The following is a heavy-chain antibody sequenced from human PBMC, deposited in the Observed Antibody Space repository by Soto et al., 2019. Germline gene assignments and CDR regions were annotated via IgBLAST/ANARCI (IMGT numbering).Heavy chain of an antibody. CDR1: GFPLRSYR. CDR3: ARAFGGSSPLDY. J-gene: IGHJ4*02. V-gene: IGHV3-33*01. D-gene: IGHD3-16*01. Sequence: PGGALELYRAASGFPLRSYRMHWVRQGPGEGLEWVAVIWYDGSNKYYADSVKGRFTISRDNSKNTLYLQMNSLRAEDTAVYYCARAFGGSSPLDYWGQGTLVTVSS. CDR2: IWYDGSNK.